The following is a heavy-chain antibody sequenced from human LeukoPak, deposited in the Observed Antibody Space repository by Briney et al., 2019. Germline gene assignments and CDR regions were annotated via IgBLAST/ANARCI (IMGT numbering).Heavy chain of an antibody. CDR3: ARGLTYYYDSSGYRSLGH. Sequence: SETLSLTCTVSGGSISSYYWSWIRQPPGKGLEWIGYIYYSGSTNYNPSLKSRVTISVDTSKNQFSLKLSSVTAADTAVYYCARGLTYYYDSSGYRSLGHWGQGTLVTVSS. D-gene: IGHD3-22*01. J-gene: IGHJ1*01. CDR1: GGSISSYY. CDR2: IYYSGST. V-gene: IGHV4-59*12.